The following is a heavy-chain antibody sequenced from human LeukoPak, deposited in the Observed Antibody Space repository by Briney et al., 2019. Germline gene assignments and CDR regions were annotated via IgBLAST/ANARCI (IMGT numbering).Heavy chain of an antibody. CDR2: INHSGST. Sequence: ASETLSLTCAVYGGSFSGYYWSWNRQPPGKGLEWIGEINHSGSTNYNPSLKSRVTISVDTSKNQFSLKLSSVTAADTAVYYCARVPGSGSYDYWGQGTLVTVSS. CDR3: ARVPGSGSYDY. V-gene: IGHV4-34*01. J-gene: IGHJ4*02. CDR1: GGSFSGYY. D-gene: IGHD1-26*01.